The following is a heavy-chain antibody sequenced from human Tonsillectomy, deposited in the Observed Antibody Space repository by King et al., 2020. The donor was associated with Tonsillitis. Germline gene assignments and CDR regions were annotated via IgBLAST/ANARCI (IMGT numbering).Heavy chain of an antibody. CDR3: ARMGNDYGDYGYYYYYMDV. V-gene: IGHV2-70*11. CDR1: GFSLSTSGMC. CDR2: IDWDDDK. J-gene: IGHJ6*03. D-gene: IGHD4-17*01. Sequence: TLKESGPALVKPTQTLTLTCTFSGFSLSTSGMCVSWIRQPPGKALEWLARIDWDDDKYYSTSLKTRLTVSKDTSKNQVVLTMTNMDPVDTATYYCARMGNDYGDYGYYYYYMDVWGKGTTVTVSS.